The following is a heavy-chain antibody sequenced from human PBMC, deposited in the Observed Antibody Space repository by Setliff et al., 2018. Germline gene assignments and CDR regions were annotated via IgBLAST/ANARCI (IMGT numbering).Heavy chain of an antibody. V-gene: IGHV4-61*02. J-gene: IGHJ4*02. CDR3: ARGPVMIVVTGYFDS. CDR2: IYTSGST. D-gene: IGHD3-22*01. CDR1: GGSISSGSYY. Sequence: SETLSLTCTVSGGSISSGSYYWSWIRQPAGKGLEWIGRIYTSGSTNYNPSLKSRVTISVDTSKNQFSLKLSSVTAADTAVYYCARGPVMIVVTGYFDSWGQGTPVTVSS.